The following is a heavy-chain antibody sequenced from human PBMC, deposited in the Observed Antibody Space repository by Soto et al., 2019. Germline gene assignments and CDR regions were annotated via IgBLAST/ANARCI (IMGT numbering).Heavy chain of an antibody. CDR1: GFTFTSSA. D-gene: IGHD6-13*01. CDR2: IVVGSGNT. CDR3: AADLRTYSSSWYPYGMDV. V-gene: IGHV1-58*01. J-gene: IGHJ6*02. Sequence: SVKVSCKASGFTFTSSAVQWVRQARGQRLEWIGWIVVGSGNTNYAQKFQERVTITRDMSTSTAYMELSSLRSEDTAVYYCAADLRTYSSSWYPYGMDVWGQGTTVTVS.